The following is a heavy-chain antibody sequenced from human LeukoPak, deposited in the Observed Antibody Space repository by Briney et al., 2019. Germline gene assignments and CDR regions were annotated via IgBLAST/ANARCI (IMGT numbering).Heavy chain of an antibody. J-gene: IGHJ4*02. D-gene: IGHD2-21*02. CDR2: INPNSGDT. CDR3: ARDYCGGDCFPDY. Sequence: GASVKVSCKTSGSTFTDYFMHWIRQAPGLGLEWMGRINPNSGDTNYAQKFQGRVTMTRDTSISTAYMELSRLRSDDTAVYYCARDYCGGDCFPDYWGQGTLVTVSS. V-gene: IGHV1-2*06. CDR1: GSTFTDYF.